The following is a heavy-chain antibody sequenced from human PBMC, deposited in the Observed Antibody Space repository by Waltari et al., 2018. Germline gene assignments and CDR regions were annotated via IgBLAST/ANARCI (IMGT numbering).Heavy chain of an antibody. CDR2: ISYEGSNK. Sequence: QGQLVESGGGVVQPGRSLSLYCAASVITSLSCTMQWVRQAPGKGLEWVAVISYEGSNKCHADSVKGRFTISRDNSKNTLYLQMNSLRTEDTAVYYCARDGEMYCSSTSCYYFDHWGQGTLVTVSS. D-gene: IGHD2-2*01. CDR3: ARDGEMYCSSTSCYYFDH. V-gene: IGHV3-30*04. CDR1: VITSLSCT. J-gene: IGHJ4*02.